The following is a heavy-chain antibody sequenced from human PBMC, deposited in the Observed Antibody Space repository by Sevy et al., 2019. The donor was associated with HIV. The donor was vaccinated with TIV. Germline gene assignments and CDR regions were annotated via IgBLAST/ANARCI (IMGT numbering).Heavy chain of an antibody. D-gene: IGHD3-10*01. V-gene: IGHV3-23*01. CDR1: GFTFSSYA. Sequence: GGSLRLSCAASGFTFSSYAMSWVRQAPGKGLEWVSAISGSGGSTYYADSVKGRFTISRDNSKNTLYLHMNSLRAEDTAVYYCAKDRGRAGSYSYGMDVWGQGTTVTVSS. J-gene: IGHJ6*02. CDR2: ISGSGGST. CDR3: AKDRGRAGSYSYGMDV.